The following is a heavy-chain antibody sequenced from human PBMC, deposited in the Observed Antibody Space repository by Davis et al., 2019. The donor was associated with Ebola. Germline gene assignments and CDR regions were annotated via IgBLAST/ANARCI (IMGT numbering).Heavy chain of an antibody. CDR2: INHSGGT. V-gene: IGHV4-34*01. CDR3: ARGDSSSWIIRGRFDP. D-gene: IGHD6-13*01. CDR1: GGSFSGYY. Sequence: SETLSLTCAVYGGSFSGYYWSWIRQPPGKGLEWIGEINHSGGTNYNPSLKSRVTISVDTSKNQFSLKLSSVTAADTAVYYCARGDSSSWIIRGRFDPWGQGTLVTVSS. J-gene: IGHJ5*02.